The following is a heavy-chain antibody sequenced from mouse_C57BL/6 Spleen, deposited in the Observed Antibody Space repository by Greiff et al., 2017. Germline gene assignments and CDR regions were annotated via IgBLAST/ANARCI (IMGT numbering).Heavy chain of an antibody. CDR3: ARKDYGNYFDY. V-gene: IGHV1-85*01. Sequence: VKLVESGPELVKPGASVKLSCKASGYTFTSYDINWVKQRPGQGLEWIGWIYPRDGSTKYNEKFKGKATLTVDTSSSTAYMELHSLTSEDSAVYFCARKDYGNYFDYWGQGTTLTVSS. CDR1: GYTFTSYD. J-gene: IGHJ2*01. D-gene: IGHD2-1*01. CDR2: IYPRDGST.